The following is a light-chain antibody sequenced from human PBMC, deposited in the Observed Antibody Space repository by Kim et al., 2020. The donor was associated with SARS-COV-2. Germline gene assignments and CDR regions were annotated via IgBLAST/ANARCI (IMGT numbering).Light chain of an antibody. CDR1: SIGSKS. Sequence: PGKPARSTCGGNSIGSKSVHWYQEKPGQAPVLVISYDSDRPSGIPERFSGSNSGNTATLTISRVEAGDEADYYCQVWDSSSDHRVVFGGGTQLTVL. CDR2: YDS. V-gene: IGLV3-21*04. CDR3: QVWDSSSDHRVV. J-gene: IGLJ2*01.